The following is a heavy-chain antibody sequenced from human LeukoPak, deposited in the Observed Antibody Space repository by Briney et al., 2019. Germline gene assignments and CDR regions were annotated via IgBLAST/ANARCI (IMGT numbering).Heavy chain of an antibody. V-gene: IGHV5-51*01. J-gene: IGHJ5*02. Sequence: GESLKISCKGSGYSFTSYWIGWVRQMPGKGLEWMGIIYPGDSDTRYSPSFQGQVTISADKSISTAYLQWSSLKASDTAMYCCARRRAELYYDILTGYYLGGFDPWGQGTLVTVSS. CDR3: ARRRAELYYDILTGYYLGGFDP. CDR1: GYSFTSYW. D-gene: IGHD3-9*01. CDR2: IYPGDSDT.